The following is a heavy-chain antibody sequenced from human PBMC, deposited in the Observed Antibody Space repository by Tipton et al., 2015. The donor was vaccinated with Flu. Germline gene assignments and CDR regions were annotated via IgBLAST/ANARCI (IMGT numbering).Heavy chain of an antibody. D-gene: IGHD2-15*01. CDR2: VHTAGST. CDR3: ARRASALVAGYYYGIDV. Sequence: TLSLTCTVSGGSISSGNYHWNWIRQPAGTGLQWIGHVHTAGSTNYNPSLKSRVTISVDTPKNQLSLKLTSVTAADTAVYYCARRASALVAGYYYGIDVWGQGTTVTVSS. J-gene: IGHJ6*02. V-gene: IGHV4-61*09. CDR1: GGSISSGNYH.